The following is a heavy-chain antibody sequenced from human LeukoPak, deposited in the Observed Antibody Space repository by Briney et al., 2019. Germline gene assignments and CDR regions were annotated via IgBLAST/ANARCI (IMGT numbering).Heavy chain of an antibody. Sequence: TGGSLRLSCAASGFTFSNAWMSWVRQAPGKGLEWVGRIKSKTDGGTTDYAAPVKGRFTISRDDSKNTPYLQMNSLKTEDTAVYYCTTGGVVVVVAATLADYWGQGTLVTVSS. CDR1: GFTFSNAW. CDR2: IKSKTDGGTT. J-gene: IGHJ4*02. CDR3: TTGGVVVVVAATLADY. V-gene: IGHV3-15*01. D-gene: IGHD2-15*01.